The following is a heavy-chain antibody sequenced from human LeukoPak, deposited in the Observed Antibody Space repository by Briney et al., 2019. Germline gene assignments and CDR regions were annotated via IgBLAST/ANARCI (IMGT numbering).Heavy chain of an antibody. D-gene: IGHD5-12*01. Sequence: PGGSLRLSCAASGLPFSNYWMHWVRQAPGKGLVWVSHIKNDGSSTSYADSVKGRFTISRDNAKNTVYLQMNSLRDEDTAVYYCARARYDYRLPVDPWGQGTLVTVSS. CDR2: IKNDGSST. V-gene: IGHV3-74*01. CDR3: ARARYDYRLPVDP. CDR1: GLPFSNYW. J-gene: IGHJ5*02.